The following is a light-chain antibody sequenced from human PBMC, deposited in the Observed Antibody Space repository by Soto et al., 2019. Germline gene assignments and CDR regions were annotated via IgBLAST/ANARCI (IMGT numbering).Light chain of an antibody. CDR2: DAS. Sequence: EIVLAQSPATLSLSPGERATLSFSASQSVSIYLAWYQQKPGQAPRLLIYDASNRATGIPARFSGSGSGTDFTLTISSLEPEDFAVYYCQQRSNWPPKITFGQGTRLEIK. CDR1: QSVSIY. J-gene: IGKJ5*01. V-gene: IGKV3-11*01. CDR3: QQRSNWPPKIT.